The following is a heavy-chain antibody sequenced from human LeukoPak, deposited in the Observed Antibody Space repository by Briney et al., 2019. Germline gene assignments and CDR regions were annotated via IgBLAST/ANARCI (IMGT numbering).Heavy chain of an antibody. CDR3: ARGPPYIVVVTAIGFFDY. CDR2: IYYSGST. Sequence: SETLSLTCTVSGGSINSGNYYWGWIRQPPGKGLEWIGSIYYSGSTYYNPSLKSRVTISVDTSKNQFSLKLSSVTAADTAVYYCARGPPYIVVVTAIGFFDYWGQGTLVTVSS. D-gene: IGHD2-21*02. V-gene: IGHV4-39*01. CDR1: GGSINSGNYY. J-gene: IGHJ4*02.